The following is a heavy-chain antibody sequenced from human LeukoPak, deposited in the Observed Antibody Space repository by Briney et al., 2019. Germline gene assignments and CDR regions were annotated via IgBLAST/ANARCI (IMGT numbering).Heavy chain of an antibody. CDR1: GYSFTAYW. V-gene: IGHV5-51*01. J-gene: IGHJ4*02. Sequence: GESLKISCKGSGYSFTAYWIGWVRQMPGKGLEWMGIIYPGDSDTRYSPSFQGQVTISADKSVSTAYLQWSSLKASDTAMYYCARHLSQRWLDYWGQGTLVTVSS. CDR2: IYPGDSDT. CDR3: ARHLSQRWLDY. D-gene: IGHD5-12*01.